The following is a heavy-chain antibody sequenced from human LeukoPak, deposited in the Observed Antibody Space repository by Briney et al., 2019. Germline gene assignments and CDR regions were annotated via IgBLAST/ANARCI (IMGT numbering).Heavy chain of an antibody. J-gene: IGHJ5*02. Sequence: ASVKVSFKASGYTFSIYGISWVRQAPGHGLQWMGWIATYNGKTKYAEKVQGRVTMTTATSTTTAYMELRTLRSDDTAVYYCARDMVGLAADGNWFDPWGQGTLVTVSS. D-gene: IGHD6-13*01. CDR1: GYTFSIYG. CDR2: IATYNGKT. CDR3: ARDMVGLAADGNWFDP. V-gene: IGHV1-18*01.